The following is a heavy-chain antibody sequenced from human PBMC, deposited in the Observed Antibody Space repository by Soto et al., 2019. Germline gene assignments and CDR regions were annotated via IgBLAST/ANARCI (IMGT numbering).Heavy chain of an antibody. Sequence: PSETLSLTCAVYGGSFSGYYWSWIRQPPGKGLEWIGEINHSGSTNYNPSLKSRVTISVDTSKNQFSLKLSSVTAADTAVYYCARVRDRPFDYWGQGTLVTVSS. CDR3: ARVRDRPFDY. CDR2: INHSGST. J-gene: IGHJ4*02. D-gene: IGHD2-21*02. V-gene: IGHV4-34*01. CDR1: GGSFSGYY.